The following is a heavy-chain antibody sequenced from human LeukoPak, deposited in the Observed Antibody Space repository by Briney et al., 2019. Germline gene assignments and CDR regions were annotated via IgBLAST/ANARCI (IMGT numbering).Heavy chain of an antibody. V-gene: IGHV3-13*01. D-gene: IGHD6-19*01. CDR3: ARGIAVAGPYWYFDL. J-gene: IGHJ2*01. Sequence: PGGSLRLSCAASGFTFSSYDMHCVRQATGKGLEWVSAIGTAGDTYYPGSVKGRFTISRENAKNSLYLQMNSLRAGDTAVYYCARGIAVAGPYWYFDLWGRGTLVTVSS. CDR1: GFTFSSYD. CDR2: IGTAGDT.